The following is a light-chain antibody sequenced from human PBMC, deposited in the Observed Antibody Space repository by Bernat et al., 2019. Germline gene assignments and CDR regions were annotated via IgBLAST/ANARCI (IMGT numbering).Light chain of an antibody. Sequence: QSALTQPRSVSGSPGQSVTISCTGTSSDVGSYNYVSWYRQHPGKAPKLMISDVTERPSGVPDRFSVSKSGNTASLTISGLQAEDEADYYCCSYAGSSSYVFGTGTKVTVL. CDR3: CSYAGSSSYV. CDR1: SSDVGSYNY. CDR2: DVT. J-gene: IGLJ1*01. V-gene: IGLV2-11*01.